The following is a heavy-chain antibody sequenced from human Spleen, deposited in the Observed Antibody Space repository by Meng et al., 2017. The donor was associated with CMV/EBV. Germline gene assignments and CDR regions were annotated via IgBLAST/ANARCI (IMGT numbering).Heavy chain of an antibody. D-gene: IGHD3-22*01. CDR2: IIPIFGTA. CDR1: TFSSYA. V-gene: IGHV1-69*05. CDR3: ARVRITGSSGYAEAFDI. Sequence: TFSSYAISWVRQAPGQGLEWMGGIIPIFGTANYAQKFQGRVTITTDESTSTAYMELSSLRSEDTAVYYCARVRITGSSGYAEAFDIWGQGTMVTVSS. J-gene: IGHJ3*02.